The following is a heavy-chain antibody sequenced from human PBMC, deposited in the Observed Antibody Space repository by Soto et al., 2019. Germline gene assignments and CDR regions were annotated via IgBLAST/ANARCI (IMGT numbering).Heavy chain of an antibody. Sequence: TLSLTCAVSGGSISSGGYSWSWIRQPPGKGLEWIGYIYHSGSTYYNPSLKSRVTISVDTSKNQFSLKLSSVTAADTAVYYCARGFGGTMVRGYHWFDPWGQGTLVTVSS. J-gene: IGHJ5*02. CDR1: GGSISSGGYS. CDR3: ARGFGGTMVRGYHWFDP. CDR2: IYHSGST. D-gene: IGHD3-10*01. V-gene: IGHV4-30-2*01.